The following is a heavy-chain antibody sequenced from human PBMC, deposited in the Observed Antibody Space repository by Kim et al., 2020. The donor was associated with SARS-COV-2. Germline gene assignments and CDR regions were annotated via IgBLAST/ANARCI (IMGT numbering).Heavy chain of an antibody. CDR3: TTDPSITIFGVVINSGMDV. V-gene: IGHV3-15*01. D-gene: IGHD3-3*01. CDR2: IKSKTDGGTT. J-gene: IGHJ6*02. Sequence: GGSLRLSCAASGFTFSNAWMSWVRQAPGKGLEWVGRIKSKTDGGTTDYAAPVKGRFTISRDDSKNTLYLQMNSLKTEDTAVYYCTTDPSITIFGVVINSGMDVWGQGTPVTVSS. CDR1: GFTFSNAW.